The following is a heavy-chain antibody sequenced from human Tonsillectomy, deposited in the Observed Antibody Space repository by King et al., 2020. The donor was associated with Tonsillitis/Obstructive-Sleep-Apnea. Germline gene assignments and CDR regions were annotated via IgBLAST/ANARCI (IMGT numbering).Heavy chain of an antibody. D-gene: IGHD3-3*01. CDR3: ARERSNAYYDFWSGYSTPWFDP. Sequence: VQLVESGGGLVQPGGSLRLSCAASGFTFSSYWMHWVRQAPGKGLVWVSRINSDGSSTSYADSVKGRFTISRDNAKNTLYLQMNSLRAEDTAVYYCARERSNAYYDFWSGYSTPWFDPWGQGTLVTVSS. J-gene: IGHJ5*02. CDR2: INSDGSST. CDR1: GFTFSSYW. V-gene: IGHV3-74*01.